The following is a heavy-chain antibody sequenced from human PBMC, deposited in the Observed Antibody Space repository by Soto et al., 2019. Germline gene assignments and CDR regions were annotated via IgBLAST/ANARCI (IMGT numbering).Heavy chain of an antibody. D-gene: IGHD2-15*01. Sequence: PSETLSLTCAVSGGSISSGGYSWSWIRQPPGKGLEWIGYIYHSGSTYYNPSLKSRVTISVDRSKNQFSLKLSSVTAADTAVYYCARERMTLYNWFDPWGQGTLVTVSS. CDR3: ARERMTLYNWFDP. CDR1: GGSISSGGYS. CDR2: IYHSGST. J-gene: IGHJ5*02. V-gene: IGHV4-30-2*01.